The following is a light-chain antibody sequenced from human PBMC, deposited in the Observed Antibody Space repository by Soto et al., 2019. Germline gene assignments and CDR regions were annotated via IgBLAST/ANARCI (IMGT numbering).Light chain of an antibody. CDR1: QSVSGSY. CDR2: GAS. J-gene: IGKJ5*01. CDR3: QQYVGSAGIT. Sequence: EIVLTQSPGTLSLSPGERATLSCRASQSVSGSYLAWYQQKPGQAPKLVIHGASSRAAGIPDRFTGTGSGTDFTLSISRLEPEDFAVSYCQQYVGSAGITFGQGTRLEIK. V-gene: IGKV3-20*01.